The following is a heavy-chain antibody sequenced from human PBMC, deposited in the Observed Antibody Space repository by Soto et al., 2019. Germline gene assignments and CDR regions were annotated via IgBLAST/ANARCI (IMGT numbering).Heavy chain of an antibody. V-gene: IGHV4-59*01. D-gene: IGHD4-17*01. J-gene: IGHJ4*02. CDR3: ARGFGVTTNPPGH. Sequence: QVQLQESGPGLVKPSETLSLTCTVSGGSISNFYWSWIRQPPGKGPEYIGYIQVGGSTNYNPSLESQVAISVDTSKNQFSLRLTSVTAADTAVYYCARGFGVTTNPPGHWGQGTLVTVSS. CDR2: IQVGGST. CDR1: GGSISNFY.